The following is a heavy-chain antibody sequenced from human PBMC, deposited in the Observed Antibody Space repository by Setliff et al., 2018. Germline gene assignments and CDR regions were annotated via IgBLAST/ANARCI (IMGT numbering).Heavy chain of an antibody. Sequence: ASVKVSCKASGYVFTGYYIHWMRHAPGQGFEWMGSVNPRTGSTAYAARFQGRITMTRDTSATTVYMTLGSLRSDDTAVYFCARDAVSNFDRGDSPAYWGRGTLVTVSS. D-gene: IGHD2-21*01. J-gene: IGHJ4*02. CDR2: VNPRTGST. CDR3: ARDAVSNFDRGDSPAY. CDR1: GYVFTGYY. V-gene: IGHV1-46*01.